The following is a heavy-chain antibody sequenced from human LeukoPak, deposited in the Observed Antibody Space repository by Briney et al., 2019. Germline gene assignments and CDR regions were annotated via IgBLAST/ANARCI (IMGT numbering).Heavy chain of an antibody. CDR2: IYHSGST. CDR3: ARASDDYGDYSHFDY. J-gene: IGHJ4*02. V-gene: IGHV4-4*02. D-gene: IGHD4-17*01. Sequence: PSETLSLTCAVSGGSISSRNWWSWVRPPPGKGLEWIGEIYHSGSTNYNPSLKTRVTISVDKSKNQFSLKLSPVTAADTAVYYCARASDDYGDYSHFDYWGQGTLVTVSS. CDR1: GGSISSRNW.